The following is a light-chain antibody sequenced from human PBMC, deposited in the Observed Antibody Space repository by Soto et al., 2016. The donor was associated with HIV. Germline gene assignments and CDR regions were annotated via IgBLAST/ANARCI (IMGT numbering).Light chain of an antibody. CDR3: QVWDETSDSAV. CDR1: NIGRKS. CDR2: DDT. V-gene: IGLV3-21*03. Sequence: YVLAQPPSVSVAPGKTATITCGGDNIGRKSVNWYQQKPGQAPVLVVYDDTDRPSGISGRFAGSNSGSAATLTITKVEFGDEADYYCQVWDETSDSAVFAGGTKVTVL. J-gene: IGLJ2*01.